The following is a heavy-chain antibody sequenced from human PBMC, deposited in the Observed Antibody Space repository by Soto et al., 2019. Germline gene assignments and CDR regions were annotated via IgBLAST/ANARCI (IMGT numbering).Heavy chain of an antibody. D-gene: IGHD3-16*02. CDR1: GFTFSYYA. J-gene: IGHJ4*02. Sequence: GSLRLSCAASGFTFSYYAMHWVRQAPGEGLEWVAVISYDGSNKYYADSVKGRFTISRDNAKNTLYLQMNSLRAEDTAVYYCAAPGSTFGGVIGYWGQGTLVTVSS. CDR3: AAPGSTFGGVIGY. V-gene: IGHV3-30-3*01. CDR2: ISYDGSNK.